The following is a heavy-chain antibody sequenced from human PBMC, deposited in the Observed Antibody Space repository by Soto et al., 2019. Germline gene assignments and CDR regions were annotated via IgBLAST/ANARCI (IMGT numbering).Heavy chain of an antibody. V-gene: IGHV3-48*01. CDR1: GFIFSSYS. Sequence: PGGSLRLSCAASGFIFSSYSMNWVRQAPGKGLEWISYITTTGSAIYYADSVKGRFTISRDNAKNSLYLQMNSLRAEDTAVYYCARGCGGGICYSYYWGQGTLVTVSS. CDR3: ARGCGGGICYSYY. D-gene: IGHD2-15*01. CDR2: ITTTGSAI. J-gene: IGHJ4*02.